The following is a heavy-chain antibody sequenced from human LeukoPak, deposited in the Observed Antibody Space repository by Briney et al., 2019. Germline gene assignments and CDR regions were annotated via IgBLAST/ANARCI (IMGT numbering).Heavy chain of an antibody. Sequence: GGSLRLSWAASGFTFSGYWMHWVRQAPGKGLELVARIHGDGSENNYAASVKGRFTISRDNAKNTLYLQVNSLRPEDTAVYFCARGRAGSTNYHFDYWGQGTLVTVSS. J-gene: IGHJ4*02. CDR1: GFTFSGYW. CDR2: IHGDGSEN. V-gene: IGHV3-74*01. CDR3: ARGRAGSTNYHFDY. D-gene: IGHD6-13*01.